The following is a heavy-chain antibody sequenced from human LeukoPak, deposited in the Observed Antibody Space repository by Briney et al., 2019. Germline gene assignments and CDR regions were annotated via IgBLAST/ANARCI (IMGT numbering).Heavy chain of an antibody. CDR2: IWYDGSNK. CDR1: GFTFSSYG. CDR3: AKDLAPGMAATGPGY. D-gene: IGHD6-13*01. V-gene: IGHV3-33*06. J-gene: IGHJ4*02. Sequence: PGRSLRLSCAASGFTFSSYGKHWVRQAPGKGLEWVAVIWYDGSNKYYADSVKGRFTISRDNSKNTLYLQMNSLRAEDTAVYYCAKDLAPGMAATGPGYWGQGTLVTVSS.